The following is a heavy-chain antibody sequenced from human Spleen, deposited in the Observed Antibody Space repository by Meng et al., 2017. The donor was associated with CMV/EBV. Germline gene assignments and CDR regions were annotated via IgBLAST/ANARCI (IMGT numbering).Heavy chain of an antibody. Sequence: GGSLRLSCAASGFTFSTYTFNWVRQAPGKGLEWVSAISPTSTYKYYADSLKGRFTISRDNAKNSLYLQMNSLRAEDTAVYYCARGVPYYDILTGSIGGLDYWGQGTLVTVSS. CDR3: ARGVPYYDILTGSIGGLDY. V-gene: IGHV3-21*01. CDR2: ISPTSTYK. D-gene: IGHD3-9*01. J-gene: IGHJ4*02. CDR1: GFTFSTYT.